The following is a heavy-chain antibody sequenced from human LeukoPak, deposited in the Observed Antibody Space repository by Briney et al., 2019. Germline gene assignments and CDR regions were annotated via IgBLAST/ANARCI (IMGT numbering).Heavy chain of an antibody. Sequence: ASVKVSCKASGYTFTSYGISWVRQAPGQGLEWMGWISAYNGNTNYAQKLQGRVTMTTDTSTSTAYMELRSLRSDDTAVCYCARVRGTMVRGVIIPHYYMDVWGKGTTVTVSS. J-gene: IGHJ6*03. V-gene: IGHV1-18*01. D-gene: IGHD3-10*01. CDR2: ISAYNGNT. CDR3: ARVRGTMVRGVIIPHYYMDV. CDR1: GYTFTSYG.